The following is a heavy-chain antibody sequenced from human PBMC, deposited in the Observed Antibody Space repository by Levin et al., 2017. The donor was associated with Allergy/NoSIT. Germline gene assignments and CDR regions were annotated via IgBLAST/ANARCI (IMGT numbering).Heavy chain of an antibody. CDR1: GGSISGGGYY. Sequence: SQTLSLTCTVSGGSISGGGYYWSWIRQHPGKGLEWIGYFYSSGSTYYSPSLKSRVTISVDTSKQQLSLKLSSVTAADTAVYYCARGTRTIFGVIYFDYWGQGTLVTVSS. D-gene: IGHD3-3*01. CDR2: FYSSGST. V-gene: IGHV4-31*03. CDR3: ARGTRTIFGVIYFDY. J-gene: IGHJ4*02.